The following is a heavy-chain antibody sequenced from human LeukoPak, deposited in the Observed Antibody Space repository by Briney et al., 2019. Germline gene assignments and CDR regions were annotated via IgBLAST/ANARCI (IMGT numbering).Heavy chain of an antibody. D-gene: IGHD2/OR15-2a*01. CDR2: IRSRAYGGTT. CDR1: GFTFSNYA. CDR3: TRWTQGFLDY. V-gene: IGHV3-49*04. J-gene: IGHJ4*02. Sequence: PGGSLRLSCETSGFTFSNYAMSWVRQAPGKGLEWVGFIRSRAYGGTTEYAASVKGRFTISRDDSKSIAYLQMNSLKTEDTAVYYCTRWTQGFLDYWGQGTLVTVSS.